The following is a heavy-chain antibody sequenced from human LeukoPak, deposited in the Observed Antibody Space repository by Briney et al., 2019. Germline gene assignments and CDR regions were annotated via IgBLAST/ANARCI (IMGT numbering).Heavy chain of an antibody. CDR2: INHSGST. D-gene: IGHD5-18*01. CDR3: ARASWVQLWPPLDY. Sequence: SETLSLTCTVSGGSISSYYWSWIRQPPGKGLEWIGEINHSGSTNYNPSLKSRVTISVDTSKNQFSLKLSSVTAADTAVYYCARASWVQLWPPLDYWGQGTLVTVSS. CDR1: GGSISSYY. J-gene: IGHJ4*02. V-gene: IGHV4-34*01.